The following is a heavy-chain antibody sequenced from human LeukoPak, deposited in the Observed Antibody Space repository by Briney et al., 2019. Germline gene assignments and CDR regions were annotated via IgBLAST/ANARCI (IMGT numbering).Heavy chain of an antibody. CDR1: GGSISSYY. CDR3: ARIDYDILTGPWYFDL. Sequence: SETLSLTCTVSGGSISSYYWSWIRQPPGKGLEWIGYIYYSGSTNYNPSLKSRVTVSVDTSKNQFSLKLSSVTAADTAVYYCARIDYDILTGPWYFDLWGRGTLVTVSS. V-gene: IGHV4-59*01. D-gene: IGHD3-9*01. CDR2: IYYSGST. J-gene: IGHJ2*01.